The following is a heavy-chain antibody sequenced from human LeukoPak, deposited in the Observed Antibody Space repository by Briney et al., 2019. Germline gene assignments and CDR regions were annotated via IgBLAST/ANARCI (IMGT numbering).Heavy chain of an antibody. CDR3: ARVYYYYDSSGILNLYFDY. D-gene: IGHD3-22*01. V-gene: IGHV1-2*02. J-gene: IGHJ4*02. Sequence: ASVRVSCKTSGYTFTSYYMHWVRQAPGQGLEWMGWVNPPSGGTNYAQKFQGRVTMTRDTSISTAYMELSRLRSDDTAVYYCARVYYYYDSSGILNLYFDYWGQGTLVSVSS. CDR1: GYTFTSYY. CDR2: VNPPSGGT.